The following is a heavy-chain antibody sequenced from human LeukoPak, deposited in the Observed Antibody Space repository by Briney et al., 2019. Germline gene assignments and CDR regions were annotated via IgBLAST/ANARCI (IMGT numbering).Heavy chain of an antibody. CDR2: ISSSSSYI. CDR3: ARVSGSYRIDI. CDR1: GFTFDDYT. V-gene: IGHV3-21*01. D-gene: IGHD1-26*01. Sequence: GGSLRLSCAASGFTFDDYTMHWVRQAPGKGLEWVSSISSSSSYIYYADSVKGRFTISRDNAKNSLYLQMNSLRAEDTAVYYCARVSGSYRIDIWGQGTMVTVSS. J-gene: IGHJ3*02.